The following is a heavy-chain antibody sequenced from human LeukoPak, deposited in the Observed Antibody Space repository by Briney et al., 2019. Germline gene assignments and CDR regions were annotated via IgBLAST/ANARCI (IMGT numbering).Heavy chain of an antibody. V-gene: IGHV3-49*04. Sequence: GGSLRPSCTVSGFTLGDFDMTWARQAPGKGLEFVGLIRSKAYGRTTESAASVKGRFTISRDDSKSIAYLQMNNLKIEDTAVYYTAGCVKASRFMEWPPDYWGQGTLVTVSS. J-gene: IGHJ4*02. CDR2: IRSKAYGRTT. D-gene: IGHD3-3*01. CDR3: AGCVKASRFMEWPPDY. CDR1: GFTLGDFD.